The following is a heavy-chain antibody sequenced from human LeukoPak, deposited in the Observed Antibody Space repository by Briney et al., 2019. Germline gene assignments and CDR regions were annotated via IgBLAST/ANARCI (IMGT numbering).Heavy chain of an antibody. D-gene: IGHD2-8*01. Sequence: GGSLRLSCAASGFTFSSYSMNWVRQAPGKGLEWVSYISSSSSTIYYADSVKGRFTISRDNAKNSLYLQMNSLRAEDTAVYYCARSPRYCTNGVCYLPIHYYYYMDVWGKGTTVTVSS. V-gene: IGHV3-48*01. CDR1: GFTFSSYS. CDR3: ARSPRYCTNGVCYLPIHYYYYMDV. CDR2: ISSSSSTI. J-gene: IGHJ6*03.